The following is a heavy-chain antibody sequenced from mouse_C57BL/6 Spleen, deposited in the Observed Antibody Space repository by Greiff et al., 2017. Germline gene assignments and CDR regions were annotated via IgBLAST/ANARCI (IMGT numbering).Heavy chain of an antibody. CDR1: GYTFTDYE. Sequence: QVQLQQPGAELVRPGASVTLSCKASGYTFTDYEMHWVKQTPVHGLEWMGAIDPETGGTTYNQKFKGKAKLTVDKASSTAYMELRSLTSEDSAVYYCTGGNIDDGYWGQGTTLTVSS. J-gene: IGHJ2*01. D-gene: IGHD1-1*02. V-gene: IGHV1-15*01. CDR3: TGGNIDDGY. CDR2: IDPETGGT.